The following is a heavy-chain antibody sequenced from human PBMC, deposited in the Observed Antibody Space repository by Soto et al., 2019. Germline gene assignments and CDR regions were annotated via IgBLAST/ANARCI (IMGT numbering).Heavy chain of an antibody. CDR1: GGSISSYY. V-gene: IGHV4-59*08. J-gene: IGHJ6*02. CDR2: IYYSGST. CDR3: AGHPSRRYYDSSGYYYPLVYGMDV. Sequence: SETLSLTCTVSGGSISSYYWSWIRQPPGKGLEWIGYIYYSGSTNYNPSLKSRVTISVDTSKNQFSLKLSSVTAADTAVYYCAGHPSRRYYDSSGYYYPLVYGMDVWGQGTTVTVSS. D-gene: IGHD3-22*01.